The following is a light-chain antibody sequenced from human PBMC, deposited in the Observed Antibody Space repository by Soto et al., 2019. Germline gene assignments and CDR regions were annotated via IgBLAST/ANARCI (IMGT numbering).Light chain of an antibody. J-gene: IGLJ3*02. CDR1: SSDVGGYKY. CDR2: EVI. V-gene: IGLV2-14*01. CDR3: TSYTNSDTWV. Sequence: QSALTQPASVSGSPGQSITISCAGTSSDVGGYKYVSWYQQHPDKAPKLMIYEVINRPSGVSNRFSGSKSGNTASLTISGLQAEDEADYYCTSYTNSDTWVFGGGTKVTVL.